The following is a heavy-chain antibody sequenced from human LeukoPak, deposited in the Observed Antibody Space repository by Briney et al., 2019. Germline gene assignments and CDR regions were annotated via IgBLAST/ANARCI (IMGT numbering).Heavy chain of an antibody. V-gene: IGHV1-46*01. Sequence: ASVKVSCKASGGTFSSYAISWVRQAPGQGLEWMGIINPSGGSTSYAQKFQGRVTMTRDTSISTAYMELSRLRSDDTAVYYCAREDQPLLYGGFDPWGQGTLVTVSS. D-gene: IGHD2-2*02. CDR2: INPSGGST. J-gene: IGHJ5*02. CDR3: AREDQPLLYGGFDP. CDR1: GGTFSSYA.